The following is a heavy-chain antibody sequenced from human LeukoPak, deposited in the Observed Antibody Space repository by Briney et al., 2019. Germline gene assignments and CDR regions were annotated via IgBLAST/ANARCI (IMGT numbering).Heavy chain of an antibody. D-gene: IGHD3-10*01. CDR1: GGTFSSYA. J-gene: IGHJ4*02. CDR2: IIPIFGTA. V-gene: IGHV1-69*13. Sequence: SVKVSCKASGGTFSSYAISWVRQAPGQGLEWMGGIIPIFGTANYAQKFQGRVTITADESTSTAYMELSSLRSEDTAVYYCARADYYGSGSYYNYFGYWGQGTLVTVSS. CDR3: ARADYYGSGSYYNYFGY.